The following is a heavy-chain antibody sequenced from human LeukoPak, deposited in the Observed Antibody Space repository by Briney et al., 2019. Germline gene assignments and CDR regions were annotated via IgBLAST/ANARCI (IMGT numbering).Heavy chain of an antibody. J-gene: IGHJ6*02. CDR1: GFTFSNHW. Sequence: GGSLRLSYAASGFTFSNHWMTWVRQAPGKGPEWVANMNQDGSERYYVDSVKGRFTISRDNAKNSLYLQMNSLRLEDTALYYCARANAMDVWGQGTTVTVSS. CDR2: MNQDGSER. CDR3: ARANAMDV. V-gene: IGHV3-7*04.